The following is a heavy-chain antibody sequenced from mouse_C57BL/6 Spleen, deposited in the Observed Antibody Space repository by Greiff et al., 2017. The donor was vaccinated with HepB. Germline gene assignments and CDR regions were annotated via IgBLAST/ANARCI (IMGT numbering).Heavy chain of an antibody. J-gene: IGHJ3*01. CDR1: GFTFSSYG. D-gene: IGHD6-1*01. CDR3: ARPLLGFAY. V-gene: IGHV5-6*01. Sequence: EVKLMESGGDLVKPGGSLKLSCAASGFTFSSYGMSWVRQTPDKRLEWVATISSGGSYTYYPDSVKGRFTISRDNAKNTLYLQMSSLKSEDTAMYYCARPLLGFAYWGQGTLVTVSA. CDR2: ISSGGSYT.